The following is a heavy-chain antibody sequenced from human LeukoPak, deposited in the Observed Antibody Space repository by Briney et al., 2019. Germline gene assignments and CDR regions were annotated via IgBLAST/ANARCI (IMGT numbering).Heavy chain of an antibody. CDR2: ISGSGGST. CDR3: AKYEVAGTAFDY. CDR1: GFAFSSYS. J-gene: IGHJ4*02. D-gene: IGHD6-19*01. V-gene: IGHV3-23*01. Sequence: SGGSLRLSCAASGFAFSSYSMNWVRQAPGKGLEWVSAISGSGGSTYYADSVKGRFTISRDNSKNTLYLQMNSLRAEDTAVYYCAKYEVAGTAFDYWGQGTLVTVSS.